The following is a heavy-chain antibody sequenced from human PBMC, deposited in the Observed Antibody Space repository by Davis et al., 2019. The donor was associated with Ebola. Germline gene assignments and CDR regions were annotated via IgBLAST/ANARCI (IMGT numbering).Heavy chain of an antibody. Sequence: ASLKLSCKASGYTFTSYDINWLRQATGPGLEWMGWMNPNSGNTGYAQKFQGRVTMTRNTSISTAYMELSSLRSEDTAVYYCARGIVAIYYYYGMDVWGQGTTVTVSS. CDR3: ARGIVAIYYYYGMDV. CDR2: MNPNSGNT. V-gene: IGHV1-8*01. D-gene: IGHD2-15*01. CDR1: GYTFTSYD. J-gene: IGHJ6*02.